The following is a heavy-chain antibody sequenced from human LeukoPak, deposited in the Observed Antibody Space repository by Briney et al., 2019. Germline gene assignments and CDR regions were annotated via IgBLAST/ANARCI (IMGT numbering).Heavy chain of an antibody. Sequence: GGSLRLSCVASGFTFSNYWMNWVRQAPGKGLVWVSSINTDGSSTKYADSVKGRFTISRDNSKNTLYLQMNSLRAEDTAVYYCANGGNFDYWGQGTLVTVSS. CDR3: ANGGNFDY. CDR2: INTDGSST. J-gene: IGHJ4*02. CDR1: GFTFSNYW. V-gene: IGHV3-74*03. D-gene: IGHD4-23*01.